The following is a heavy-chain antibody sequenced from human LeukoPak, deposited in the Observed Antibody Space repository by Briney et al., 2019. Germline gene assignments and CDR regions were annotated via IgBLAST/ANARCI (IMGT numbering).Heavy chain of an antibody. V-gene: IGHV4-39*07. D-gene: IGHD4-11*01. CDR1: GGSISSSSYY. J-gene: IGHJ4*02. CDR3: ARRTTVTTDY. Sequence: SETLSLTCTVSGGSISSSSYYWGWIRQPPGKGLEWIGSIYYSGSTYYNPSLKSRVTISVDTSKNQFSLKLSSVTAADTAVYYCARRTTVTTDYWGQGTLVTVSS. CDR2: IYYSGST.